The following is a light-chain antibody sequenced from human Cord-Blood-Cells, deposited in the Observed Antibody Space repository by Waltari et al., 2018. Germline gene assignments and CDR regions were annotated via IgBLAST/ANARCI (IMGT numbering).Light chain of an antibody. CDR3: NSRDSSGNHHYV. J-gene: IGLJ1*01. Sequence: SSELTQDPAVSVALGTTVRLTCQGDSLRSYYASWYQQKPGQAPVLVIYGKNNRPSGIPDRFSGSSSGNTASLTITGAQAEDEADYYCNSRDSSGNHHYVFGTGTKVTVL. CDR2: GKN. V-gene: IGLV3-19*01. CDR1: SLRSYY.